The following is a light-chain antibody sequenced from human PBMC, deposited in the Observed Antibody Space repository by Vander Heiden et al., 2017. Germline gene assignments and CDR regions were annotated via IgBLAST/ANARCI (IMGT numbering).Light chain of an antibody. V-gene: IGKV4-1*01. CDR2: WAS. Sequence: DIVLTQSPDSLAASLGERATINCKSSQSVLSSFNSKNHLAWFRQKPRQPPELLIYWASTRESGVPDRFSGSGSGTDFTLTISNMQAEDVAVYYCEQHSTKTFGQGTKVEIK. J-gene: IGKJ1*01. CDR3: EQHSTKT. CDR1: QSVLSSFNSKNH.